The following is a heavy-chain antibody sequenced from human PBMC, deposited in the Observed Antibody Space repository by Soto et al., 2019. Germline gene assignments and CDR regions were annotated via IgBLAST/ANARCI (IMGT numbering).Heavy chain of an antibody. CDR2: ISYGGRNE. D-gene: IGHD1-26*01. CDR1: GFTFNSYA. Sequence: GGSLRLSCVASGFTFNSYAMHWVRQAPDKGLEWVAVISYGGRNEFYADSVEGRFTISRDNSKNTLYLEMNSLRAEDTAVYYCAREGGTYYGGLNWFDPWGQGTLVTVSS. V-gene: IGHV3-30*04. CDR3: AREGGTYYGGLNWFDP. J-gene: IGHJ5*02.